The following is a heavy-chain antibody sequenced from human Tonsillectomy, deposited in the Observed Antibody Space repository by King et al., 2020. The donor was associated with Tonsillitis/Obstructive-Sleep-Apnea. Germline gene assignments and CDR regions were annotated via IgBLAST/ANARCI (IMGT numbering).Heavy chain of an antibody. CDR1: GFTFSSYA. V-gene: IGHV3-23*04. J-gene: IGHJ2*01. D-gene: IGHD2-15*01. CDR2: ISGSGGST. CDR3: AKVGRYCSGGSCYQGDNWYFDL. Sequence: VQLVESGGGLVQPGGSLRLSCAASGFTFSSYAMSWVRQAPGKGLEWVSAISGSGGSTYYADSGKGRFTISRDNSKNTLYLQMNSLRAEDTAVYYCAKVGRYCSGGSCYQGDNWYFDLWGRGTLVTVSS.